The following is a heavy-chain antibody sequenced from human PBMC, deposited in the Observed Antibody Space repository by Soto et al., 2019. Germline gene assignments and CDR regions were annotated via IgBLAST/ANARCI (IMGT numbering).Heavy chain of an antibody. Sequence: PSSTXSLTCSVSVASIKSGYNFLTWIRQRPGKGLEWIGYIYRDGATYYNPSLKSRVSLSVDTSKNEFSLRVTSVTAADTAIYYCERNEYSDLVDRFEYWGRGTLVNVYS. V-gene: IGHV4-31*02. CDR2: IYRDGAT. CDR1: VASIKSGYNF. CDR3: ERNEYSDLVDRFEY. J-gene: IGHJ4*02. D-gene: IGHD4-17*01.